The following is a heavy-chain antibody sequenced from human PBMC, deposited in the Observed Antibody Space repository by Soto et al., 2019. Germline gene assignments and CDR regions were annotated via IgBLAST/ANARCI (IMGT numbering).Heavy chain of an antibody. Sequence: GGSLRLSCAASGFTFSNYALHGVRQAPGKGLEWVAVISDDGSNKYYADSVKGRFTISRDNSKNTLYLQMNSLRAEDTAVYYCARDRFASSWSYFDYWGQGTPVTVSS. CDR3: ARDRFASSWSYFDY. D-gene: IGHD6-13*01. CDR2: ISDDGSNK. J-gene: IGHJ4*02. V-gene: IGHV3-30-3*01. CDR1: GFTFSNYA.